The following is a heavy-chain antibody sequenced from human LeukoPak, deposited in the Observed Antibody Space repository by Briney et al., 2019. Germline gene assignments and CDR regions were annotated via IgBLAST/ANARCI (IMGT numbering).Heavy chain of an antibody. J-gene: IGHJ4*02. Sequence: ASETLSLTCAVYGGSFSGYYWSWIRQPPGKGLEWIGYIYYSGSTNYNPSLKSRVTISVDTSKNQFSLKLSSVTAADTAVYYCARHGTRYSSGWLFDYWGQGTLVTVSS. CDR3: ARHGTRYSSGWLFDY. CDR1: GGSFSGYY. V-gene: IGHV4-59*08. CDR2: IYYSGST. D-gene: IGHD6-19*01.